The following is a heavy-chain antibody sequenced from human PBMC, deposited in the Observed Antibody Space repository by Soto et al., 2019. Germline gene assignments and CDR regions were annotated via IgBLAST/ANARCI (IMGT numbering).Heavy chain of an antibody. D-gene: IGHD3-22*01. CDR3: ARDDSVTTGYYYYGMDV. Sequence: SVKVSCKASGGTFSSYAISWVRQAPGQGLEWMGGIIPIFGTANYAQKFQGRVTITADESTSTAYMELSSLRSEDTAVYYCARDDSVTTGYYYYGMDVRGQGTTVTVSS. J-gene: IGHJ6*02. CDR2: IIPIFGTA. V-gene: IGHV1-69*13. CDR1: GGTFSSYA.